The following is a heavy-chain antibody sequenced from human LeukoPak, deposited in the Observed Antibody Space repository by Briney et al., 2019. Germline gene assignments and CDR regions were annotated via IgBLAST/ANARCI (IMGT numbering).Heavy chain of an antibody. CDR3: AREIWRDSYNNYMDV. Sequence: SETLSLTCDVDGGSISSYYWSWIRQPPGKGLEWLGYIYYSGSTNYNPSLKSRVTISVDTSKNQFSLKLSSVTAADTAVYYCAREIWRDSYNNYMDVWGKGTTVTVSS. V-gene: IGHV4-59*01. J-gene: IGHJ6*03. CDR2: IYYSGST. CDR1: GGSISSYY. D-gene: IGHD5-24*01.